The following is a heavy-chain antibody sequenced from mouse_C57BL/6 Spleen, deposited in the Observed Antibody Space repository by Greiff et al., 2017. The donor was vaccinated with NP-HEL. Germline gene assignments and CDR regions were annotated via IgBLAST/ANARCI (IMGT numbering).Heavy chain of an antibody. D-gene: IGHD3-2*01. Sequence: VMLVESGPELVKPGASVKISCKASGYAFSSSWMNWVKQRPGKGLEWIGRIYPGDGDTNYNGKFKGKATLTADKSSSTAYMQLSSLTSEDSAVYFCASEVRQPYYFDYWGQGTTLTVSS. V-gene: IGHV1-82*01. CDR3: ASEVRQPYYFDY. CDR2: IYPGDGDT. J-gene: IGHJ2*01. CDR1: GYAFSSSW.